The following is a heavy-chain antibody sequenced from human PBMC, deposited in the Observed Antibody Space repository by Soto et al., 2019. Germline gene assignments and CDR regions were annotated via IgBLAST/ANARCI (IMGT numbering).Heavy chain of an antibody. CDR2: ISGSGGST. V-gene: IGHV3-23*01. Sequence: PGGSLRLSCAASGFTFSSYAMSWVRQAPGKGLAWVSAISGSGGSTYYADSVKGRFTISRDNSKNTLYLQMNSLRAEDTAVYYCARDYVVVAATRYYYYGMDVWGQGTTVTVSS. J-gene: IGHJ6*02. CDR3: ARDYVVVAATRYYYYGMDV. D-gene: IGHD2-15*01. CDR1: GFTFSSYA.